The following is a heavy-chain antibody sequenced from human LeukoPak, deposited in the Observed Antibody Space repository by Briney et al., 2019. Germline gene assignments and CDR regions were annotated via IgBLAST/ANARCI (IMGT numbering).Heavy chain of an antibody. CDR2: IYSGGST. J-gene: IGHJ4*02. CDR3: ASLLGFDY. V-gene: IGHV3-53*01. Sequence: PGGSLRLSCAASGFIFINAWMNWVRQAPGKGLEWVSVIYSGGSTYYADSVKGRFTISRDNSKNTLYLQMNSLRAEDTAVYYCASLLGFDYWGQGTLVTVSS. CDR1: GFIFINAW.